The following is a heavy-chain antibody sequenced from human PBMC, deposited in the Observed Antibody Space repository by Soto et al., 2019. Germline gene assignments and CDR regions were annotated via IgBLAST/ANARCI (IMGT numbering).Heavy chain of an antibody. Sequence: EVQLLESGGGLVQPGGSLRLSCAASGFTFSSYAMSWVRQAPGKGLEWVSAISGSGGSTYYADSVKGRFTISRDNSKNTLYLKMNSLRAEDTAVYYCAKERGSGSYYNVRLLFDYWGQGTLVTVSS. CDR3: AKERGSGSYYNVRLLFDY. V-gene: IGHV3-23*01. CDR1: GFTFSSYA. D-gene: IGHD3-10*01. J-gene: IGHJ4*02. CDR2: ISGSGGST.